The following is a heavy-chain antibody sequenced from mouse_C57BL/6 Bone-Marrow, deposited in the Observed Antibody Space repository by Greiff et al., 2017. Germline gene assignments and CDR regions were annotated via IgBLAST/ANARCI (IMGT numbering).Heavy chain of an antibody. CDR1: GYTFTSYW. CDR3: ARLDGAWFAY. Sequence: QVQLQQPGAELVMPGASVKLSCKASGYTFTSYWMHWVKQRPGQGLEWIGEIDPSDSYTNYNQKFKGKSTLTVDKSSSTAYMQLSSLTSEDSAVYYCARLDGAWFAYWGQGTLVTVSA. D-gene: IGHD2-3*01. CDR2: IDPSDSYT. J-gene: IGHJ3*01. V-gene: IGHV1-69*01.